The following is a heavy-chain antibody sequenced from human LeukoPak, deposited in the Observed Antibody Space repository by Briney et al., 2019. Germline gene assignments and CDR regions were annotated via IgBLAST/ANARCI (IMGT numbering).Heavy chain of an antibody. Sequence: GRSLRLSCAASGFTFSSYAMHWVRQAPGKGLEWVAVISYDGSNKYYADSVKGRFTISRDNSKNTLYLQMNSLRAEDTAVYYCARDTVRGVPLYWGQGTLVTVSS. V-gene: IGHV3-30*04. CDR2: ISYDGSNK. J-gene: IGHJ4*02. CDR3: ARDTVRGVPLY. D-gene: IGHD3-10*01. CDR1: GFTFSSYA.